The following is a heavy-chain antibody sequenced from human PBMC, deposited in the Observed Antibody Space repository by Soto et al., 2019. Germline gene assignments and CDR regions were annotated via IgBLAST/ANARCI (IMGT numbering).Heavy chain of an antibody. Sequence: QVQLQESGPGLVKPSQTLSLTCTVSGGSISSGGYYWSWIRQHPGKGLEWIGYIYYSGSTYYNPSLKSRVTISVDTSKNQFSLKLSSVTAADTAVYYCARGSMITFGGVIVIPGAFDIWGQGTMVTVSS. CDR2: IYYSGST. J-gene: IGHJ3*02. CDR1: GGSISSGGYY. V-gene: IGHV4-31*03. CDR3: ARGSMITFGGVIVIPGAFDI. D-gene: IGHD3-16*02.